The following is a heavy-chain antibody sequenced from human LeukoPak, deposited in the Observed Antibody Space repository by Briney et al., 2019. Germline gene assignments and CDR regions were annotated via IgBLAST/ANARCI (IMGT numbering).Heavy chain of an antibody. CDR3: ARVRLITMDPWDYGMDV. D-gene: IGHD3-10*01. Sequence: SQTLSLTCAISGDSVSSNSAAWNWIRQSPSRGLEWLGRTYYKSKWYNDYAVSVKSRITINPDTSKNQFSLQLNSVIPEDTAVYYCARVRLITMDPWDYGMDVWGQGTTVTVSS. CDR1: GDSVSSNSAA. CDR2: TYYKSKWYN. J-gene: IGHJ6*02. V-gene: IGHV6-1*01.